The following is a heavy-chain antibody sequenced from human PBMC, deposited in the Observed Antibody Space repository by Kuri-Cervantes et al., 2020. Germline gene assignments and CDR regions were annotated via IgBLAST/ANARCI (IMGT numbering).Heavy chain of an antibody. CDR3: ARVGRSGYSYGPRAFDI. Sequence: GESLKISCAASGFTFSSYGMHWVRQAPGKGLEWVAVIWYDGSNKYYADSVKGRFTISRDNSKNTLYLQMNSLRAEDTAVYYCARVGRSGYSYGPRAFDIWGQGTMVTVSS. J-gene: IGHJ3*02. D-gene: IGHD5-18*01. CDR2: IWYDGSNK. V-gene: IGHV3-33*01. CDR1: GFTFSSYG.